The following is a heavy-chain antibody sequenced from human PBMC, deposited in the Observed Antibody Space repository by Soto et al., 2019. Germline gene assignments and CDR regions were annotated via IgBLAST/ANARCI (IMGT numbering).Heavy chain of an antibody. CDR1: GFTFGDYY. Sequence: GGSLRLSCAASGFTFGDYYMSWIRQAPGKGLEWVSYISSSGSTIYYADSVKGRFTISRDNAKNSLYLQMNSLRAEDTAVYYCARSLRSDYYYYYMDVWGKGTTVTVSS. D-gene: IGHD3-3*01. V-gene: IGHV3-11*01. CDR3: ARSLRSDYYYYYMDV. J-gene: IGHJ6*03. CDR2: ISSSGSTI.